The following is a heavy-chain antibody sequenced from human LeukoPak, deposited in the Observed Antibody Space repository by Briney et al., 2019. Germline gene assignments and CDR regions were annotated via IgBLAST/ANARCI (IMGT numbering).Heavy chain of an antibody. CDR1: GGSISSSSYC. Sequence: SETLPLTCTVSGGSISSSSYCWGWIRQPPGKGLEWIGSIYYSGSTYYNPSLKSRVTISVDTSKNQFSLKLSSVTAADTAVYYCAGLIVVVSAPYYYYYGMDVWGQGTTVTVSS. D-gene: IGHD3-22*01. CDR3: AGLIVVVSAPYYYYYGMDV. V-gene: IGHV4-39*01. CDR2: IYYSGST. J-gene: IGHJ6*02.